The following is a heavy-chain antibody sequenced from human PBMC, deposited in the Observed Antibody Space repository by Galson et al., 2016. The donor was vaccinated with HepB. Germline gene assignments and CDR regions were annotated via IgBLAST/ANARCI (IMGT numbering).Heavy chain of an antibody. CDR3: ASGHCDSTTQLNWFYP. D-gene: IGHD2/OR15-2a*01. CDR2: LYYTGGT. V-gene: IGHV4-59*11. Sequence: SETLSLTCIVSGDSINSHSWSWIRQPPGKGLEWIGYLYYTGGTNYNPSLKSRVAMSIDTSKNQFSLKLSSVTAADTAMYYCASGHCDSTTQLNWFYPWGQGTLVTVSS. J-gene: IGHJ5*02. CDR1: GDSINSHS.